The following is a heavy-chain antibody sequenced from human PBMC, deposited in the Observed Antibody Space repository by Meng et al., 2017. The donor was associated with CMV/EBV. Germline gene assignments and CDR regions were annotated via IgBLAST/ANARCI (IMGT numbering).Heavy chain of an antibody. J-gene: IGHJ4*02. D-gene: IGHD3-3*01. CDR2: FYYSGST. V-gene: IGHV4-39*07. CDR1: GGTISMNCLY. CDR3: ARNPNEWDY. Sequence: LRLQPRVQGLVHPVKTRSNTCVVPGGTISMNCLYWGSIRRPPGKGLEWIESFYYSGSTYFNPSLKRPVNISVNTSKNQFSMKLSSVTAADNAVYYRARNPNEWDYWGQGTLVTVSS.